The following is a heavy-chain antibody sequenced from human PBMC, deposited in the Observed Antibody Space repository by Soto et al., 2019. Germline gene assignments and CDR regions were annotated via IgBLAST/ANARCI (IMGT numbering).Heavy chain of an antibody. CDR2: INPNSGGT. J-gene: IGHJ5*02. D-gene: IGHD4-17*01. V-gene: IGHV1-2*02. CDR3: ARYPTTVTTTNWFDP. Sequence: GASVKFSCKASGYTFTGYYMHWVRQAPGQGLEWMGWINPNSGGTNYAQKFQGRVTMTRDTSISTAYMELSRLRSDDTAVYYCARYPTTVTTTNWFDPWGQGTLVTVSS. CDR1: GYTFTGYY.